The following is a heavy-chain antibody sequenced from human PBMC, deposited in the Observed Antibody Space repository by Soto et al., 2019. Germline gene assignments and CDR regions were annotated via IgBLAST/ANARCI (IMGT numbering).Heavy chain of an antibody. Sequence: ASVKVSCKASGYTFTSYAMHWVRQAPGQRLEWMGWINAGNGNTKYSQKFQGRVTITRDTSASTAYMELSSLRSEDTAVYYCARDRPIAVAGIDYWGQGTLVTVSS. CDR1: GYTFTSYA. CDR2: INAGNGNT. V-gene: IGHV1-3*01. J-gene: IGHJ4*02. D-gene: IGHD6-19*01. CDR3: ARDRPIAVAGIDY.